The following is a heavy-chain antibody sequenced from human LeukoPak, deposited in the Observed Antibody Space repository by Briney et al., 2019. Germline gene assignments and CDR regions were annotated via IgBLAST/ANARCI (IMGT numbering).Heavy chain of an antibody. D-gene: IGHD2-21*02. J-gene: IGHJ4*02. V-gene: IGHV3-20*04. CDR3: ARDLSATWYSFAY. CDR1: GFSNADYG. CDR2: IDWNGDAL. Sequence: GGSLRLSCVGAGFSNADYGMSWVRQGPGKGLEWVAGIDWNGDALQYADSVKGRFTISRDNAKNSLYLQMDILRPEDTGVYYCARDLSATWYSFAYWGQGTLVTVSS.